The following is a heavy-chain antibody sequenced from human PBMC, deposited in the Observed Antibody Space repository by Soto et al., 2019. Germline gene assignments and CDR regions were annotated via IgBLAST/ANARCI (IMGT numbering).Heavy chain of an antibody. J-gene: IGHJ5*02. Sequence: SLTCTVSGGSISSYYWSWIRQPPGKGLEWIGYIYYSGSTNYNPSLKSRVTISVDTSKNQFSLKLSSVTAADTAVYYCARGQRFSDWFDPWGQGTLVTVSS. CDR1: GGSISSYY. V-gene: IGHV4-59*01. CDR3: ARGQRFSDWFDP. CDR2: IYYSGST. D-gene: IGHD3-3*01.